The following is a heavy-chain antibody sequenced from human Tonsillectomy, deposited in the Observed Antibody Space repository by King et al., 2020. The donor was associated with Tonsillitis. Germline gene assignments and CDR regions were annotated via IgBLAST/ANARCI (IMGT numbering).Heavy chain of an antibody. CDR1: GFSFDRCG. D-gene: IGHD3-10*01. J-gene: IGHJ6*03. CDR3: AKDYSYALGSYYFMDV. Sequence: VQLVESGGTVVQPGRSLRLSCVASGFSFDRCGMHWARQAPGKGLEWGAVISYEGSRKNYADSVKGRFTTSRDNFKNTVYLQMNSLRAEDTAVYYCAKDYSYALGSYYFMDVWGKGTTVTVSS. V-gene: IGHV3-30*18. CDR2: ISYEGSRK.